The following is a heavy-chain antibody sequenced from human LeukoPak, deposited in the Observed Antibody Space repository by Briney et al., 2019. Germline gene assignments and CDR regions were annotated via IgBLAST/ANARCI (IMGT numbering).Heavy chain of an antibody. V-gene: IGHV3-74*01. CDR3: AKDPGYDSSGYYYDYFDY. D-gene: IGHD3-22*01. Sequence: GGSLRLSCAASGFTFSSYWMHWVRQAPGKGLVWVSRINSDGSSTSYADSVKGRLTISRDKAKNTLYVQMNSLRAEDTAVYYCAKDPGYDSSGYYYDYFDYWGQGTLVTVSS. CDR1: GFTFSSYW. CDR2: INSDGSST. J-gene: IGHJ4*02.